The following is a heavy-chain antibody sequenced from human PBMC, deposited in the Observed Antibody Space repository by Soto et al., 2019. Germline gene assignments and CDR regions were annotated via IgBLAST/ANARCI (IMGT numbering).Heavy chain of an antibody. J-gene: IGHJ4*02. CDR1: GGSISSRSHY. CDR3: ATADGFGVVTPFFEY. CDR2: SYYRGST. Sequence: QLQLQESGPGLVKPPETLSLTCTVSGGSISSRSHYWGWIRQSSGRHLEWIGSSYYRGSTHYNPSLKTRVTISVDTSKNQVSPKVYSVTAADTAVYYCATADGFGVVTPFFEYWGQGILVTVSS. D-gene: IGHD3-3*01. V-gene: IGHV4-39*01.